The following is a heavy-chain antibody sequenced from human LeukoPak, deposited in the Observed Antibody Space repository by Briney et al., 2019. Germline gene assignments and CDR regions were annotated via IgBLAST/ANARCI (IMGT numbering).Heavy chain of an antibody. CDR3: GRYYVMDV. J-gene: IGHJ6*02. CDR2: ISDSCGST. Sequence: GGSLRLSCAASGFTFSTYVMNWVRQAPGKGLEWVSTISDSCGSTYYADSVKGRFTISRDNSKSTPYLQMNSLRAEDTAVYYCGRYYVMDVWGQGTSVTVSS. CDR1: GFTFSTYV. V-gene: IGHV3-23*01.